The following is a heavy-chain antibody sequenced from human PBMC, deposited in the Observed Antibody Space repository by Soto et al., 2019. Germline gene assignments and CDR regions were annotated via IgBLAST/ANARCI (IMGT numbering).Heavy chain of an antibody. V-gene: IGHV3-15*01. Sequence: EVQLVESGGGLVKPGGSLRLSCAASGFTFGHVWISWVSQAPGKGLEWVGRIKSRTDGGTSDYAAPVKGRFTISRDDSKNTLYLQMNSLTADDTAVYYCATGSSLVAPRWGQGTLVTVSS. D-gene: IGHD2-8*02. CDR3: ATGSSLVAPR. CDR2: IKSRTDGGTS. CDR1: GFTFGHVW. J-gene: IGHJ4*02.